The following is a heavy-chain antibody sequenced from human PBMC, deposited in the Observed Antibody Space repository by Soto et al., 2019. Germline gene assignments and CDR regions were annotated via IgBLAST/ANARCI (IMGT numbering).Heavy chain of an antibody. CDR1: GFTFGDYA. J-gene: IGHJ6*02. D-gene: IGHD3-10*01. CDR3: TRDPLYYGSGYHGMDV. V-gene: IGHV3-49*03. CDR2: IRSKAYGGTT. Sequence: SLRLSCTASGFTFGDYAMSWFRQAPGKGLEWVGFIRSKAYGGTTEYAASVKGRFTISRDDSKSIAYLQMNSLKTEDTAVYYCTRDPLYYGSGYHGMDVWGQGTTVTVSS.